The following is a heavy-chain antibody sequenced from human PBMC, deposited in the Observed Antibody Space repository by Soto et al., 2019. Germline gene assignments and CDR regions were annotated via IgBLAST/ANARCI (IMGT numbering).Heavy chain of an antibody. V-gene: IGHV4-61*01. D-gene: IGHD2-2*02. J-gene: IGHJ6*02. CDR1: GGSVSSRSYH. CDR2: IYYSGST. CDR3: AGIVVLPGAIRLRNYYYGLDV. Sequence: SVTLSLTCTVSGGSVSSRSYHWSWIRQPPGKGLERFGYIYYSGSTNYNPSLKSRVTISVDTSKNQFSLKLSSVTAADTAVYYCAGIVVLPGAIRLRNYYYGLDVWGQGTTVTGSS.